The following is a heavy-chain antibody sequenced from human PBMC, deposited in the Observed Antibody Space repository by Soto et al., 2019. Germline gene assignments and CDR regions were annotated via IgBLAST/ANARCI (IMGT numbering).Heavy chain of an antibody. D-gene: IGHD6-13*01. CDR2: INPNSGGT. Sequence: VASVKVSCKASGYTFTGYYMHWVRQAPGQGLEWMGWINPNSGGTNYAQKFQGRVTMTRDTSISTAYMELSRLRSDDTAVYYCAGIAAAGPDDAFDIWGQGTMVTVSS. CDR3: AGIAAAGPDDAFDI. J-gene: IGHJ3*02. CDR1: GYTFTGYY. V-gene: IGHV1-2*02.